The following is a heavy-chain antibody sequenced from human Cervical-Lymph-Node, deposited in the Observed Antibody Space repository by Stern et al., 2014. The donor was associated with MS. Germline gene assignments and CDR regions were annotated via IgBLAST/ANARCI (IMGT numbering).Heavy chain of an antibody. D-gene: IGHD2-15*01. CDR3: ARGPSVVYYYYGMDV. Sequence: VQLVESGAEVKKPGSSVKVSCKASGGTFSSYAISWVRQAPGQGLEWMGGIILIFGKANYEQKCQGRVTINGDESRGTAKKEVSSLRSEDTAVYYCARGPSVVYYYYGMDVWGQGTTVTVSS. V-gene: IGHV1-69*01. CDR2: IILIFGKA. CDR1: GGTFSSYA. J-gene: IGHJ6*02.